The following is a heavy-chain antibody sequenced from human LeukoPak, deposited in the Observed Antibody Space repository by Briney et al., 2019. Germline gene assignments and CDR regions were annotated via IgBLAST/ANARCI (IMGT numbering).Heavy chain of an antibody. J-gene: IGHJ6*03. CDR3: ARGPIWTAAAVRGNYYYMDV. V-gene: IGHV4-59*01. D-gene: IGHD6-13*01. Sequence: SETLSLTCTVSGGSISSYYWSWIRQPPGKGLEWIGYIYSCGSTNYNPSLKSRVTISVDTSKNQFSLKLSSVTAADTAVYYCARGPIWTAAAVRGNYYYMDVWGKGTTVSVSS. CDR1: GGSISSYY. CDR2: IYSCGST.